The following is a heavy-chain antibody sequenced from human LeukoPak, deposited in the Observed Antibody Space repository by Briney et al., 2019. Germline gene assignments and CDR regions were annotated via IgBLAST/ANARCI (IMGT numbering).Heavy chain of an antibody. Sequence: PSETLSLTCTVSGGSISSHYWSWIRQPPGKGLEWIGYIYYSGSTNYNPSLKSRVTISVDTSKNQFSLKLSSVTAAGTAVYYCARAPSYYYYYMDVWGKGTTVTVSS. CDR2: IYYSGST. CDR3: ARAPSYYYYYMDV. J-gene: IGHJ6*03. V-gene: IGHV4-59*11. CDR1: GGSISSHY.